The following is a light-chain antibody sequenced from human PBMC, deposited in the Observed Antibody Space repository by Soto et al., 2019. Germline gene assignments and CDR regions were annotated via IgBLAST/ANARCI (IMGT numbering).Light chain of an antibody. CDR2: DVS. V-gene: IGLV2-11*01. CDR1: SSDVGAYDY. J-gene: IGLJ1*01. CDR3: SSFVGPYTYV. Sequence: QSALTQPRSVSGSPGQSVTISCTGTSSDVGAYDYVSWYQHHPGKAPKVTIYDVSKRPSGVPDRFSGSKSGNTASLTISGLQAEDEADYYCSSFVGPYTYVFGTGTKLTVL.